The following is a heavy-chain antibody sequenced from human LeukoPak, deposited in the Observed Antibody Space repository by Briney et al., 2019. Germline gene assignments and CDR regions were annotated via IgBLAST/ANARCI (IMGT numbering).Heavy chain of an antibody. J-gene: IGHJ1*01. CDR1: GFSVSVNY. V-gene: IGHV4-38-2*01. D-gene: IGHD6-13*01. CDR3: ATYSSSWYGYFQH. CDR2: IYYSGST. Sequence: GSLRLSCAASGFSVSVNYMSWVRQPPGKGLEWIGSIYYSGSTYYNPSLKSRVTISVDTSKNQFSLKLSSVTAADTAVYYCATYSSSWYGYFQHWGQGTLVTVSS.